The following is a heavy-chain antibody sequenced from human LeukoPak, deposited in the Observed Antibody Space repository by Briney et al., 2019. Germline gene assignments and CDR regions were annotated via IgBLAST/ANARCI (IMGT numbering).Heavy chain of an antibody. V-gene: IGHV4-34*01. Sequence: SETLSLTCAVYDRSFSGSYWSWIRQPPGEGLEWIGEITHDGRINYSPSLKSRATISVDTSKNQLSLKLSSVTAADSAVYYCATIYGDYSDFDSWGQGTLVTVSS. CDR1: DRSFSGSY. CDR3: ATIYGDYSDFDS. J-gene: IGHJ4*02. CDR2: ITHDGRI. D-gene: IGHD4-17*01.